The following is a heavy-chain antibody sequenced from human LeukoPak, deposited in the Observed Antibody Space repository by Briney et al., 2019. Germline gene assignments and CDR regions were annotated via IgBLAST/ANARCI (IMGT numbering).Heavy chain of an antibody. CDR2: ISGSGGST. V-gene: IGHV3-23*01. CDR1: GFTFSSYA. CDR3: AKPGSGSYYIRFDY. J-gene: IGHJ4*02. D-gene: IGHD3-10*01. Sequence: GGSLRLSCAASGFTFSSYAMSWVRQAPRKGLEWVSAISGSGGSTYYADSVKGRFTISRDNSKNTLYLQMNSLRAEDTAVYYCAKPGSGSYYIRFDYWGQGTLVTVSS.